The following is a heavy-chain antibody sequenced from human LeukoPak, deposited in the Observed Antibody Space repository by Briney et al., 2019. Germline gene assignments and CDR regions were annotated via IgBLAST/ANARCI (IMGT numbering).Heavy chain of an antibody. CDR1: GGSISSSSYY. D-gene: IGHD3-22*01. V-gene: IGHV4-39*07. CDR2: IYYSGST. Sequence: SETLSLTCTVSGGSISSSSYYWGWIRQPPGKGLEWIGSIYYSGSTYYNPPLKSRVTISVDTSKNQFSLKLSSVTAADTAVYFCARVYYYDSSGPFDYWGQGTLVTVSS. J-gene: IGHJ4*02. CDR3: ARVYYYDSSGPFDY.